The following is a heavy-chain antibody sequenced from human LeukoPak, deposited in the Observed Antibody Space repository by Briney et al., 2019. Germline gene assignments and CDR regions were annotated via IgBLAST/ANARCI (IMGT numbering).Heavy chain of an antibody. CDR3: ARVSWYFEGYYYYYMDV. Sequence: ASVKVSCKPSGYTFTSYDINWVRQATGQGLEWMGWMNPNSGNTGYAQKFQGRVTITRNTSISTAYMELSSLRSEDTAVYYCARVSWYFEGYYYYYMDVWGKGTTVTVSS. V-gene: IGHV1-8*03. D-gene: IGHD3-9*01. CDR2: MNPNSGNT. CDR1: GYTFTSYD. J-gene: IGHJ6*03.